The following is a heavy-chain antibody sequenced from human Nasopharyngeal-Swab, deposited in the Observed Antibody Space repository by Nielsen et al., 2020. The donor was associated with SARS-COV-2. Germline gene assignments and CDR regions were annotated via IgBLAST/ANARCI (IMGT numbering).Heavy chain of an antibody. CDR2: ISYDGSNK. D-gene: IGHD6-13*01. Sequence: GESLKISCAASGFTFSSCGMHWVRQAPGKGLEWVAVISYDGSNKYYADSVKGRFTISRDNSKNTLYLQMNSLRAEDTAVYYCAKDPEQQLANYFDYWGQGTLVTVSS. CDR3: AKDPEQQLANYFDY. CDR1: GFTFSSCG. J-gene: IGHJ4*02. V-gene: IGHV3-30*18.